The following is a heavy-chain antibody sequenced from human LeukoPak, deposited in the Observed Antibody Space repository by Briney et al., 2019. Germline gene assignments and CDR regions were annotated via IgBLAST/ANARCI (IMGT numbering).Heavy chain of an antibody. CDR2: IFYTGSA. J-gene: IGHJ4*02. V-gene: IGHV4-39*01. D-gene: IGHD3-10*01. CDR1: GGSISSYY. CDR3: ASLFYFGSGSFPTY. Sequence: PSETLSLTCTVSGGSISSYYWGWIRRPPGKELEFIGSIFYTGSAYYNPSLKSRVSISVDTSKSHFSLNLISVTAADTALYYCASLFYFGSGSFPTYWGLGTLVTVSS.